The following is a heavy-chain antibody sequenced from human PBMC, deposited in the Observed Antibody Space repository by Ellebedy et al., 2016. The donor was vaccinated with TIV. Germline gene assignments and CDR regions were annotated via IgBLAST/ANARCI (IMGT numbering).Heavy chain of an antibody. Sequence: GESLKISCAASEFTFSDFAMSWVRQTPGKGLEWVSAISSTAGHIYYADSVKGRFTISRDNSKNTLYLQMNSLRAEDTAVYYCAKALWVTTGFDYWGQGTLVTVSS. CDR3: AKALWVTTGFDY. V-gene: IGHV3-23*01. D-gene: IGHD4-17*01. J-gene: IGHJ4*02. CDR2: ISSTAGHI. CDR1: EFTFSDFA.